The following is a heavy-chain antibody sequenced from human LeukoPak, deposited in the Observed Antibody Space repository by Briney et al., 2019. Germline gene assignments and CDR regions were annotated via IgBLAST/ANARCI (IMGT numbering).Heavy chain of an antibody. CDR3: TTDTFGARDS. V-gene: IGHV3-74*01. CDR2: INEDGSST. D-gene: IGHD3-10*01. CDR1: GYTFSRYW. Sequence: GGSLRLSRAASGYTFSRYWMHWVRPGPGKGLVWVSRINEDGSSTSYAESVRGRFTISRDNAKNTLYLQMNSLRAEDAAVYYCTTDTFGARDSWGQGTLVTVSS. J-gene: IGHJ4*02.